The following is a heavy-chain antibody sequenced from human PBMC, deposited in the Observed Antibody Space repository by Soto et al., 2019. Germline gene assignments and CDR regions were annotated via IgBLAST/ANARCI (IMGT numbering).Heavy chain of an antibody. CDR1: GGSISSGGYY. Sequence: QVQLQESGPGLVKPSQTLSLTCTVSGGSISSGGYYWSWIRQHPGKGLEWIGYIYYSGSIYYNPSLKSRVTISVDTSKNQFSLKLSSVTAADTAVYYCARDSHIPMVRGVPFYYGMDVWGQGTTVTVSS. D-gene: IGHD3-10*01. CDR3: ARDSHIPMVRGVPFYYGMDV. CDR2: IYYSGSI. V-gene: IGHV4-31*03. J-gene: IGHJ6*02.